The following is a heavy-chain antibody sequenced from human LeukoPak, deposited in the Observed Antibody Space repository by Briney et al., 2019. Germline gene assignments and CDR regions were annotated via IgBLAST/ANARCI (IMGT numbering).Heavy chain of an antibody. Sequence: GRSLRLSCAASGFKFSSYGMHWVRQDPGKGLEWVAVISYDGSNKYYADSVKGRFTISRDNSKNTLYLQMNSLRAEDTAVYYCAKDYRYYYFDYWGQGTLVTVSS. V-gene: IGHV3-30*18. J-gene: IGHJ4*02. CDR3: AKDYRYYYFDY. D-gene: IGHD1-14*01. CDR2: ISYDGSNK. CDR1: GFKFSSYG.